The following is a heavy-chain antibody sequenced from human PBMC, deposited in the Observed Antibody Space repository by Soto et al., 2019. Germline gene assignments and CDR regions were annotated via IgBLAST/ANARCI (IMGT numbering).Heavy chain of an antibody. D-gene: IGHD4-17*01. J-gene: IGHJ6*02. CDR3: ARGVDYGGRSYYYGMDV. CDR2: IYYSGST. Sequence: QVQLQESGPGLVKPSQTLSLTCTVSGGSISSGGYYWSWIRQHPGKGLEWIGYIYYSGSTYYNPSLKSRVTISVDTSKNQFSLKLSSVTAADTAVYYCARGVDYGGRSYYYGMDVWGQGTTVTVSS. V-gene: IGHV4-31*03. CDR1: GGSISSGGYY.